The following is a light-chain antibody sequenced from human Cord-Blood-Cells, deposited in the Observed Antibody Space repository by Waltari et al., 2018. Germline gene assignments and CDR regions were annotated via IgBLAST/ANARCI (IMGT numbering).Light chain of an antibody. V-gene: IGLV2-23*01. J-gene: IGLJ2*01. CDR3: CSYAGSSTVV. CDR1: SSDVGSYNL. Sequence: QSALTQPASVSGSPGQSITISCTGTSSDVGSYNLVSWYQQHPGKAPKLMIYEGSKRPSGVSHRFSGSTSGNTASLTISGLQAEDEADYYCCSYAGSSTVVFGGGTKLTVL. CDR2: EGS.